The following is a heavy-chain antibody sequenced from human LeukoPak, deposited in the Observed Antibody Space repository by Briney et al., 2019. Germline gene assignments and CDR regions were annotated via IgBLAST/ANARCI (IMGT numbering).Heavy chain of an antibody. CDR1: GDSLSSSY. Sequence: PSETLSLTCTVSGDSLSSSYWSWIRQSAGKGREWIGRIYLSGHTNYKPSLKSRVTMSIDPSKNQFSLRLTSVTAADAAVYYCARDCSGGNCYLGVVDYWGQGTLVTVSS. CDR3: ARDCSGGNCYLGVVDY. D-gene: IGHD2-15*01. V-gene: IGHV4-4*07. CDR2: IYLSGHT. J-gene: IGHJ4*02.